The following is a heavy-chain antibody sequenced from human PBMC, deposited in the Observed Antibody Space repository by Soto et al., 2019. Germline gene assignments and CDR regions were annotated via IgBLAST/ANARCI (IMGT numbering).Heavy chain of an antibody. J-gene: IGHJ6*02. CDR2: IYPGDSDT. D-gene: IGHD5-12*01. V-gene: IGHV5-51*01. CDR1: GYSFTIDC. Sequence: PGESLKISCDGSGYSFTIDCIGLVLQMPGKGLEWMGIIYPGDSDTRYSPSFQGQVTISADKSISTAYLQWSSLKASDTAMYYCAASVEMATLYGMDVWGQGTTVTVSS. CDR3: AASVEMATLYGMDV.